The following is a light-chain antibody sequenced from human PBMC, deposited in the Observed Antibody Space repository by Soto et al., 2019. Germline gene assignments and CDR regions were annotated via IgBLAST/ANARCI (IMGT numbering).Light chain of an antibody. CDR1: QGVRSN. V-gene: IGKV3-15*01. CDR2: GAS. Sequence: EIVMTQSPATLSVSPGERATLSCRASQGVRSNLAWYQQKPGQAPRLLIYGASTRATGVPARFSGSGSATDFTLTISSLQPEDFATYYCQQSYSTRTFGQGTKVDIK. J-gene: IGKJ1*01. CDR3: QQSYSTRT.